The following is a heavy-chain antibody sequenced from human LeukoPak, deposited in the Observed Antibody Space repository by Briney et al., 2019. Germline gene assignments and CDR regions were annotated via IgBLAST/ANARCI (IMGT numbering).Heavy chain of an antibody. V-gene: IGHV4-59*01. Sequence: SETLSLTCTVSGGSISSYYWSWIRQPPGKGLEWIGYIYYSGSTSYNPSLKSRVTIAVDTSKNQFSLNLSSVTAADTAVYYCARGAGYSYGYYYWGQGTLVTVPS. CDR3: ARGAGYSYGYYY. CDR2: IYYSGST. J-gene: IGHJ4*02. D-gene: IGHD5-18*01. CDR1: GGSISSYY.